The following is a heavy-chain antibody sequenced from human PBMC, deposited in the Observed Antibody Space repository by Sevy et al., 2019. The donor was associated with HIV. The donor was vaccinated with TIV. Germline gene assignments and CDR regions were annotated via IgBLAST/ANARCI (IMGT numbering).Heavy chain of an antibody. J-gene: IGHJ4*02. CDR2: FDPEDGKT. Sequence: ASVKVSCKVSGYTLNELPIHWVRQAPGKGLEWLVTFDPEDGKTIYAQNFQGRVTMTEDTSTDTTYMELSSLRSEDTAVYYCASTRDYYDSSGYYFDYWGQGTLVTVSS. V-gene: IGHV1-24*01. CDR3: ASTRDYYDSSGYYFDY. CDR1: GYTLNELP. D-gene: IGHD3-22*01.